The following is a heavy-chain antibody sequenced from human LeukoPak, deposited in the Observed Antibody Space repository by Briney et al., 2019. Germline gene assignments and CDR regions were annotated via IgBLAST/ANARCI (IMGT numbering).Heavy chain of an antibody. J-gene: IGHJ2*01. V-gene: IGHV4-59*01. Sequence: PSETLSLTCTVSGGSISSYYWSWIRQPPGKGLEWIGYIYYSGSTNYNPSLKSRVTISVDTSKNQFSLKLSSVTAADTAVYYCARAVTYYCDSSGTYWYFDLWGRGTLVTVSS. D-gene: IGHD3-22*01. CDR3: ARAVTYYCDSSGTYWYFDL. CDR1: GGSISSYY. CDR2: IYYSGST.